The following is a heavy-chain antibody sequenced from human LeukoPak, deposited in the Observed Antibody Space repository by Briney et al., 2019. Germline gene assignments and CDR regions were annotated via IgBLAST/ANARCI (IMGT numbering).Heavy chain of an antibody. CDR1: GYTFSSYG. Sequence: ASVKVSCKASGYTFSSYGITWVLQAPGQGLEWMGWISAHYGNTNYEQKFQGRLTMTTDTSTNTAYMELRSLRPDDTAVYYCARDFFHGHCSGLTCFLLDSWGQGSLVAVSS. D-gene: IGHD2-15*01. CDR2: ISAHYGNT. CDR3: ARDFFHGHCSGLTCFLLDS. V-gene: IGHV1-18*01. J-gene: IGHJ4*02.